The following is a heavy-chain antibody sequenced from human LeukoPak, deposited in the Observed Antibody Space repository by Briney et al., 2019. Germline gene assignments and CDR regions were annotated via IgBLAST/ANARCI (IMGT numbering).Heavy chain of an antibody. V-gene: IGHV4-34*01. J-gene: IGHJ4*02. CDR1: GGSFSGYY. CDR2: INHSGST. CDR3: ARVSGFPDY. D-gene: IGHD3-10*01. Sequence: SETLSLTCAVYGGSFSGYYWSWIRQPPGKGLEWIGEINHSGSTNYKPSLKSRVTISVDTAKNQFSLKLSSVTAADTAVYYCARVSGFPDYWGQGTLVTVSS.